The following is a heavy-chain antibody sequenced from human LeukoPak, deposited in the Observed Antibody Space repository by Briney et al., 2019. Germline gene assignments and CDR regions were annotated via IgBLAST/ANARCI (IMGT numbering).Heavy chain of an antibody. CDR2: INPNSGGT. CDR1: GYTFTGYY. V-gene: IGHV1-2*02. Sequence: GASVKVSRKASGYTFTGYYMHWVRQAPGQGLEWMGWINPNSGGTNYAQKFQGRVTMTRDTSISTAYMELSRLRSDDTAVYYCARVREYSSSSFDPAFDYWGQGTLVTVSS. CDR3: ARVREYSSSSFDPAFDY. J-gene: IGHJ4*02. D-gene: IGHD6-6*01.